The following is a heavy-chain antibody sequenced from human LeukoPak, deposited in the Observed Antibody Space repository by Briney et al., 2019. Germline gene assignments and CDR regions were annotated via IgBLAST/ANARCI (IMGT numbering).Heavy chain of an antibody. Sequence: SVKVSCKASGGTFSSYAISWVRQAPGQGLEWMGGIIPIFGTANYAQKFQGRVTMTTDTSTNTVYMELRSLGSDDTAVYYCARDLFSRRMNYYGSGSYFAYWGQGTLVAVSS. CDR2: IIPIFGTA. CDR3: ARDLFSRRMNYYGSGSYFAY. V-gene: IGHV1-69*05. D-gene: IGHD3-10*01. J-gene: IGHJ4*02. CDR1: GGTFSSYA.